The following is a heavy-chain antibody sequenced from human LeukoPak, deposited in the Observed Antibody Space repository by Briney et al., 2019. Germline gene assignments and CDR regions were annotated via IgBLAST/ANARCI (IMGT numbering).Heavy chain of an antibody. J-gene: IGHJ4*02. CDR1: GFTFSSYS. CDR2: ISSSSSYI. D-gene: IGHD6-13*01. CDR3: AKTGYSSNWYAGGAGWSIGYYFDY. V-gene: IGHV3-21*01. Sequence: PGGSLRLSCAASGFTFSSYSMNWVRQAPGKGLEWVSSISSSSSYIYYADSVKGRFTISRDNSKNTLYLQMNSLRAEDTAVYYCAKTGYSSNWYAGGAGWSIGYYFDYWGQGTLVTVSS.